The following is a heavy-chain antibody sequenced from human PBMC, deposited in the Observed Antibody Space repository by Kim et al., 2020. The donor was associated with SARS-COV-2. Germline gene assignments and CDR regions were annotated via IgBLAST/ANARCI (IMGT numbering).Heavy chain of an antibody. V-gene: IGHV1-45*02. J-gene: IGHJ6*02. Sequence: SVEVSCKASGYTFTYRYLHWVRQAPGQALEWMGWITPFNGNTNYAQKFQDRVTITRDRSMSTAYMELSSLRSEDTAMYYCASTAGPRRFDGMDVWGQGTTVTVSS. CDR2: ITPFNGNT. D-gene: IGHD6-13*01. CDR1: GYTFTYRY. CDR3: ASTAGPRRFDGMDV.